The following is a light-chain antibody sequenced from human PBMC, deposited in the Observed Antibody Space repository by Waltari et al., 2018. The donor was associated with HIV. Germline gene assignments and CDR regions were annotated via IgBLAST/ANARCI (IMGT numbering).Light chain of an antibody. Sequence: DIVMTQSPDSLAVSLGERATINCKASQSISYSTNNRNYLAWYQQKTGQPPKLLIYWASARESGVPDRFSASGSGTDFTLTISSLQAEDVAVYYCQQYFTSPLTFGGGTEVEIK. CDR1: QSISYSTNNRNY. V-gene: IGKV4-1*01. CDR3: QQYFTSPLT. CDR2: WAS. J-gene: IGKJ4*01.